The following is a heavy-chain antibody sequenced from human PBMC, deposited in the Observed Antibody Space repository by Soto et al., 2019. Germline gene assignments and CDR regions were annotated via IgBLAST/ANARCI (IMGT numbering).Heavy chain of an antibody. V-gene: IGHV4-34*01. Sequence: SETLSLTCAVYGGSFSGYYWSWIRQPPGKGLEWIGYIYSSGTTNYNPSLESRVTISVDTSNNQFSLKLNSVTAADTAVYYCARHYPIGNNWNYFDHWGQGTLVTVSS. J-gene: IGHJ4*02. CDR3: ARHYPIGNNWNYFDH. D-gene: IGHD1-1*01. CDR1: GGSFSGYY. CDR2: IYSSGTT.